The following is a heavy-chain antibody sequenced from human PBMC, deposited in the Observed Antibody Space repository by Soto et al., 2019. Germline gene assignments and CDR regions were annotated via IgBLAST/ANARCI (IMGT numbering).Heavy chain of an antibody. Sequence: QVQLQESGPGLVKPSQTLSLTCTVSGGSISSGGYYWSWIRQHPGKGLEWIGYIYYSGSTYYNPSIKSRVTLSVDTSKNQVSLKLSSVTAADTAVYYCAREKKLRYFDWSMTPDYYGMDVWGQGTTVTVSS. J-gene: IGHJ6*02. CDR3: AREKKLRYFDWSMTPDYYGMDV. D-gene: IGHD3-9*01. V-gene: IGHV4-31*03. CDR2: IYYSGST. CDR1: GGSISSGGYY.